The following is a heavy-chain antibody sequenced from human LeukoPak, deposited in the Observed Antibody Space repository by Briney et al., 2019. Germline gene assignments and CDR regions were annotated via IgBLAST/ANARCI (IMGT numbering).Heavy chain of an antibody. CDR1: GFTFDDYA. V-gene: IGHV3-30*02. CDR3: AKVGTTVHSSPYYFDY. CDR2: IRYDGSNK. J-gene: IGHJ4*02. Sequence: GGSLRLSCAASGFTFDDYAMHWVRQAPGKGLEWVAFIRYDGSNKYYADSVKGRFTISRDNSKNTLYLQMNSLRAEDTAVYYCAKVGTTVHSSPYYFDYWGQGTLVTVSS. D-gene: IGHD1-7*01.